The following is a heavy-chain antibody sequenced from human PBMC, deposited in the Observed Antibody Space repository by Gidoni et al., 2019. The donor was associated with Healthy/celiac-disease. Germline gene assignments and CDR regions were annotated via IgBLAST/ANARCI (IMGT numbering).Heavy chain of an antibody. J-gene: IGHJ3*02. CDR1: GLPCSTYA. V-gene: IGHV3-23*01. CDR3: AKERTDSSGYLDAFDI. D-gene: IGHD3-22*01. Sequence: EVQRLESGGGLGPRGGSLSRSCASSGLPCSTYALSWVRQAPGKGLEWVSAISGSGGSTYYADSVKGRFTISRDNSKNTLYLQMNSLRAEDTAVYYCAKERTDSSGYLDAFDIWGQGTMVTVSS. CDR2: ISGSGGST.